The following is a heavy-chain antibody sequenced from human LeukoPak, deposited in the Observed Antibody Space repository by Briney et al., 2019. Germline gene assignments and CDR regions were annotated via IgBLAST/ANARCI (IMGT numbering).Heavy chain of an antibody. CDR2: IFHSGTT. J-gene: IGHJ4*02. CDR3: ASGNSFDY. CDR1: GGSIGASINSPNW. V-gene: IGHV4-4*02. Sequence: SETLSLTCAVSGGSIGASINSPNWWSWVRQPPGKGLEWIGEIFHSGTTNYNPSLKSRVTMSVDKSKNQFSLNLTSVTAADTAVYFCASGNSFDYWGQGTLVTVSS.